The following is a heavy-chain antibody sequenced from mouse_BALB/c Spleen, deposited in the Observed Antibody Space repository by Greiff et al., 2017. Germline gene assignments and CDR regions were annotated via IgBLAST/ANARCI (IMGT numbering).Heavy chain of an antibody. Sequence: VQLQQSGAELARPGASVKMSCKASGYTFTSYTMHWVKQRPGQGLEWIGYINPSSGYTNYNQKFKDKATLTADKSSSTAYMQLSSLTSEDTAMYYCARPGRPEDYFDYWGQGTTLTVSS. J-gene: IGHJ2*01. CDR2: INPSSGYT. CDR1: GYTFTSYT. CDR3: ARPGRPEDYFDY. V-gene: IGHV1-4*01.